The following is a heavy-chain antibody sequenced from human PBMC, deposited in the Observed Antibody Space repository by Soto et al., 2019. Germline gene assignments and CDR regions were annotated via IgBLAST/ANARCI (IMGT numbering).Heavy chain of an antibody. CDR2: IYYSGST. CDR1: GDSISSDGSY. V-gene: IGHV4-61*08. D-gene: IGHD3-9*01. J-gene: IGHJ4*02. CDR3: ARLGGRDWLLLDGDY. Sequence: SETLSLTCIVSGDSISSDGSYWTWIRQPPGKGLEWIGYIYYSGSTNYNPSLKSRVTISVDTSKNQFSLKLSSVTAADTAVYYCARLGGRDWLLLDGDYWGQGTLVTVSS.